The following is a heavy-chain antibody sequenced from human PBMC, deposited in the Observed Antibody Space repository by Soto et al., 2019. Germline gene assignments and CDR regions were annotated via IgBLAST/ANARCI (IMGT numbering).Heavy chain of an antibody. CDR1: GGSFSSYA. J-gene: IGHJ3*02. CDR2: IIPIFGTA. CDR3: ARSTRSITRIVVAPSALDI. D-gene: IGHD3-22*01. V-gene: IGHV1-69*13. Sequence: AVKVCCKASGGSFSSYAISWVRQAPRQGLEWMGGIIPIFGTANDAQKFQGRVTITADESTSTAYMELSSLRSEDTAVYYCARSTRSITRIVVAPSALDIWGQGTVVTVSS.